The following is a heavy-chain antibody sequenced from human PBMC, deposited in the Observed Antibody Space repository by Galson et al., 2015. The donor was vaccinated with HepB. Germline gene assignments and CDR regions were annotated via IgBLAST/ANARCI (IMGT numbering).Heavy chain of an antibody. D-gene: IGHD1-20*01. CDR3: ARANWNDFFDWFDP. CDR1: GGTFSSYT. J-gene: IGHJ5*02. Sequence: SVKVSCKASGGTFSSYTISWVRQAPGQGLEWMGRIIPILGIANYAQKFQGRVTITADKSTSTVYMELSSLRSEDTAVYYCARANWNDFFDWFDPWGQGTLVTVSS. CDR2: IIPILGIA. V-gene: IGHV1-69*02.